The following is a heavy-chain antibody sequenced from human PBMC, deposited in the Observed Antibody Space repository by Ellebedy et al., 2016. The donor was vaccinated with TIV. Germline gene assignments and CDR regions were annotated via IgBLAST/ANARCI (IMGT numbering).Heavy chain of an antibody. D-gene: IGHD2-2*02. CDR3: AKDLGYCSSTSCYRYFQH. CDR1: GFTFSSYA. J-gene: IGHJ1*01. V-gene: IGHV3-23*01. Sequence: GGSLRLXXAASGFTFSSYAMSWVRQAPGKGLKWVSAIRGSGVSTYYADSVKGRFTISRDNSKNTLYLQMNSLRAEDTAVYYCAKDLGYCSSTSCYRYFQHWGQGTLVTVSS. CDR2: IRGSGVST.